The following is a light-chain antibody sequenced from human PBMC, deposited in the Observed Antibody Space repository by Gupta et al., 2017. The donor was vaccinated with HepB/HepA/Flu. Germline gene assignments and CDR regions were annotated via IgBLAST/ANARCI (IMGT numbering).Light chain of an antibody. J-gene: IGKJ1*01. CDR2: GVS. CDR1: QGIGND. Sequence: DLQMTQSPSSLSASVGDIVTITCRASQGIGNDLGWYQQKPGKAPKRLIFGVSSLQSGVPSKFSGRGSGTEFTLTISGLQPEDFATYYCLQYNTYPPTFGQGTKVEIK. V-gene: IGKV1-17*01. CDR3: LQYNTYPPT.